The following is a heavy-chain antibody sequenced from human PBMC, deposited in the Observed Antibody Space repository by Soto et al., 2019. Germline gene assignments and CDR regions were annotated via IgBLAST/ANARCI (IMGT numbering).Heavy chain of an antibody. V-gene: IGHV4-4*02. CDR1: GGSVSSTYW. D-gene: IGHD6-13*01. CDR3: ARYNAASGTYYFDY. Sequence: SETLSLTCAVSGGSVSSTYWWSWVRQPPGKGLEWIGEIYHSGSANYNPSLKSRVTISADNSKNQFSLNLNSVTAADTAVYYCARYNAASGTYYFDYWGQGTLVTVSS. CDR2: IYHSGSA. J-gene: IGHJ4*02.